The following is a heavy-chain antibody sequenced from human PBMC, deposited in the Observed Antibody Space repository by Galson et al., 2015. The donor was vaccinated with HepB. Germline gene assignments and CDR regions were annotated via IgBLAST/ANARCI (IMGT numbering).Heavy chain of an antibody. CDR2: ISGYNGNT. J-gene: IGHJ5*02. D-gene: IGHD5-12*01. Sequence: SVKVSCKASGYTYTNYGVTWVRQAPGQGLEWMGWISGYNGNTLHAQKFQGSVTMTTDTSTSTAYMQLRSLRSDHTAVYYCARSDAGYDYGAFDPWGQGTPVLVSS. CDR3: ARSDAGYDYGAFDP. CDR1: GYTYTNYG. V-gene: IGHV1-18*04.